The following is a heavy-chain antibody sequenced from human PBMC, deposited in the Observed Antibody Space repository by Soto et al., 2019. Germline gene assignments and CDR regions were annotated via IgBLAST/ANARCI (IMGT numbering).Heavy chain of an antibody. V-gene: IGHV3-23*01. CDR3: AKNPGFYYDSTGYHFDY. J-gene: IGHJ4*02. CDR2: IRYGGGTT. D-gene: IGHD3-22*01. Sequence: EVQLLESGGGLVQPGGSLRLSCAASEFTFSNYAMSWVRQAPGKGLEWVSAIRYGGGTTYYANSVKGRFTISRDNSKNTLYLQMNSLRAEDPAVYYCAKNPGFYYDSTGYHFDYWGQGTLVTVSS. CDR1: EFTFSNYA.